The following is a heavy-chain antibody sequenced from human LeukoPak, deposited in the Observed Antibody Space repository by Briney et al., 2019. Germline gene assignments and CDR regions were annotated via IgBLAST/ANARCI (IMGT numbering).Heavy chain of an antibody. Sequence: ASVKVSCKASGYTFTSYGISWVRQAPGQGLEWMGWISTYNGNTHYVQKLQGRVTMTTDTSTSTAYMELRSLRSGDTAVYYCARLNDDSSGYRPLEYWGQGTLVTVSS. J-gene: IGHJ4*02. D-gene: IGHD3-22*01. CDR2: ISTYNGNT. CDR3: ARLNDDSSGYRPLEY. V-gene: IGHV1-18*01. CDR1: GYTFTSYG.